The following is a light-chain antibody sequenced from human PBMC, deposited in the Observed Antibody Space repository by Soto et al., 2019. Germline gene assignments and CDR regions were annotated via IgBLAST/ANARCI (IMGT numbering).Light chain of an antibody. CDR3: SSYTSSTFYV. V-gene: IGLV2-14*02. J-gene: IGLJ1*01. CDR1: SSNVGSYNL. CDR2: EGT. Sequence: QSALTQPASVSGSPGQSITISCTGTSSNVGSYNLVSWYRQHPGEAPKLMLYEGTRRPSGVSSRFSGSKSGNTASLTISGLQAEDEADYYCSSYTSSTFYVFGTGTKVTAL.